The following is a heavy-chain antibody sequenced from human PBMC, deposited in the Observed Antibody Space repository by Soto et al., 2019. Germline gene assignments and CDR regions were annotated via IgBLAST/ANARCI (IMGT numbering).Heavy chain of an antibody. CDR2: ISSSSSYI. Sequence: GGSLRLSCAASGIMFGQYAMSWVRLAPGKGLEWVSSISSSSSYIYYADSVKGRFTISRDNAKNSLYLQMNSLRAEDTAVYYCASDRRSVFPFDYWGQGTLVTVSS. CDR1: GIMFGQYA. D-gene: IGHD2-8*01. V-gene: IGHV3-21*01. CDR3: ASDRRSVFPFDY. J-gene: IGHJ4*02.